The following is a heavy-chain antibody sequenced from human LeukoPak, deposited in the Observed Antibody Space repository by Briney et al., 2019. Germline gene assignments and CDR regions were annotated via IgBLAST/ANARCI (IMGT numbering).Heavy chain of an antibody. CDR2: MNPNSGNT. Sequence: ASVKVSCKASGYTFTSYDINWVRQAPGQGLEWMGWMNPNSGNTGYAQKFQGRVTMTGNTSISTAYMELSSLRSEDTAVYYCARGSFYYGSGSYPWSPNDYWGQGTLVTVSS. CDR1: GYTFTSYD. D-gene: IGHD3-10*01. CDR3: ARGSFYYGSGSYPWSPNDY. J-gene: IGHJ4*02. V-gene: IGHV1-8*01.